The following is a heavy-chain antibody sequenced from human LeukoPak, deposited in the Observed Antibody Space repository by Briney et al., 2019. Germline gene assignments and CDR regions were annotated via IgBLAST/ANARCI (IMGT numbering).Heavy chain of an antibody. V-gene: IGHV4-31*03. J-gene: IGHJ5*02. CDR2: IYYSGST. CDR3: ARDVAAAGYNWFDP. Sequence: SETLSLTCTVSGGSISSGGYYWSWIRQHPGKGLEWIGYIYYSGSTYYNPSLKSRVTISVDTSKNQFSLKLSSATAADTAAYYCARDVAAAGYNWFDPWGQGTLVTVSS. D-gene: IGHD6-13*01. CDR1: GGSISSGGYY.